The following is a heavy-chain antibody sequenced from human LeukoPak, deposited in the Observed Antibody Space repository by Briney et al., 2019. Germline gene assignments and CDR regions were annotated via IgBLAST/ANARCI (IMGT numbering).Heavy chain of an antibody. J-gene: IGHJ6*03. D-gene: IGHD3-3*01. Sequence: PGRSLRLSCAASGFTFDDYTMHWVRQAPGKGLEWVSLITWDGGSTYYADSVKGRFTVSRDNSKNSLYLQMNSLRTEDTALYYCAKVSGRRGYSYMDVWGKGTTVTVSS. V-gene: IGHV3-43*01. CDR1: GFTFDDYT. CDR2: ITWDGGST. CDR3: AKVSGRRGYSYMDV.